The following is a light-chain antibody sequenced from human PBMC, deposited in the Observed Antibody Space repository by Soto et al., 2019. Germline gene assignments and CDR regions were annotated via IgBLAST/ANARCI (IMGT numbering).Light chain of an antibody. CDR3: QTWGTGIQV. CDR2: LNSDGSH. CDR1: SGHSSYA. Sequence: QLVLTQSASATASVGASVKLTCTLSSGHSSYAIAWHQQQPEKGPRYLMKLNSDGSHSKGDGIPDRFSGSSSGAERYLTISSLQSEDEADYYCQTWGTGIQVFGGGTKVTV. J-gene: IGLJ2*01. V-gene: IGLV4-69*01.